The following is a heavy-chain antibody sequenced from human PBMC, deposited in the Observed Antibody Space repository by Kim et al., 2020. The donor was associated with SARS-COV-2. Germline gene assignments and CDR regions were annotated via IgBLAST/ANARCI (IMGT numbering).Heavy chain of an antibody. Sequence: ASVKVSCKASGYTFTSYYMHWVRQAPGQGLEWMGIINPSGGSTSYAQKFQGRVTMTRYTSTSTVYMELSSLRSEDTAVYYCARDREDYYGSGSYDWFDPWGQGTLVTVSS. CDR2: INPSGGST. CDR1: GYTFTSYY. J-gene: IGHJ5*02. D-gene: IGHD3-10*01. V-gene: IGHV1-46*01. CDR3: ARDREDYYGSGSYDWFDP.